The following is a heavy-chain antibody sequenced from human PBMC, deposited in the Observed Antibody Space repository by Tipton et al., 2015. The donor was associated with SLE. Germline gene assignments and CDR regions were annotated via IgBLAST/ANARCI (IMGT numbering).Heavy chain of an antibody. V-gene: IGHV4-39*07. D-gene: IGHD2-2*02. CDR1: GGSISSSSYY. Sequence: TLSLTCTVSGGSISSSSYYWSWIRQPPGKGLEWIGEINHSGSTNYNPSLKSRVTISVDTSKNQFSLKLSSVTAADTAVYYCARDECSSTSCYTPFDYWGQGTLVTVSS. CDR2: INHSGST. J-gene: IGHJ4*02. CDR3: ARDECSSTSCYTPFDY.